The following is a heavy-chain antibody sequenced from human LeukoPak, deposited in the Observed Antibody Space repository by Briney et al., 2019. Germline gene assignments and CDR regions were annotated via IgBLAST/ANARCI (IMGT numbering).Heavy chain of an antibody. CDR3: ASLDGKRQLRNDQATDPYYYSYLDV. V-gene: IGHV1-69*05. J-gene: IGHJ6*03. CDR1: GGTFTSYA. D-gene: IGHD2-2*01. Sequence: SVKVSCKASGGTFTSYAISWVRQAPGQGLEGMGRIIPIFGTADYAQKFQGRGTITTDASTSTDYMELSSLRYADTAVYSCASLDGKRQLRNDQATDPYYYSYLDVWGKGTTVTVSS. CDR2: IIPIFGTA.